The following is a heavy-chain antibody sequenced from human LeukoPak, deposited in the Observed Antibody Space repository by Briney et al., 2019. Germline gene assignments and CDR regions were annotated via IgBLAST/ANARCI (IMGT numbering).Heavy chain of an antibody. V-gene: IGHV3-30*04. CDR2: ISYDGSNK. J-gene: IGHJ4*02. D-gene: IGHD6-13*01. CDR1: GFTFSSYA. CDR3: ARDHRGGMAAANYFDY. Sequence: PGRSLRLSCAASGFTFSSYAMHWVRQAPGKGLEWVAVISYDGSNKYYADSVKGRFTISRDNSKNTLYLQMNSLRAEDTAVYYCARDHRGGMAAANYFDYWGQGTLVTVSS.